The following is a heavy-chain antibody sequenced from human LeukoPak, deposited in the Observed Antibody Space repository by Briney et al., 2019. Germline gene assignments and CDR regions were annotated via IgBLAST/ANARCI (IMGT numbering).Heavy chain of an antibody. CDR2: IYYSGST. V-gene: IGHV4-59*01. J-gene: IGHJ4*02. CDR1: GGSISSYY. D-gene: IGHD2-2*01. CDR3: ARAGVPAAHFDY. Sequence: PSETLSLTCTVSGGSISSYYWSWIRQPPGKGLEWIGYIYYSGSTNYNPSLKSRVTISVDTSKNQFSLKLSSVTAADTAVYYCARAGVPAAHFDYWGQGTLVTVSS.